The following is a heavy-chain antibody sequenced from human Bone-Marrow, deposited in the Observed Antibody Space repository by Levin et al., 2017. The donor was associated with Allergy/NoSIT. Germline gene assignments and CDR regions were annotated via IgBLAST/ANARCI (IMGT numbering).Heavy chain of an antibody. Sequence: SQTLSLTCSVSGGSISSSYWSWIRQPPGKGLEWIGYIYNTGSTTYNPSLKSRVTMSVDTSKNQFSLNVASVTAADTAVYYCANTPPESGYYLAMHYWGQGTLVTVSS. CDR3: ANTPPESGYYLAMHY. CDR2: IYNTGST. V-gene: IGHV4-59*01. CDR1: GGSISSSY. D-gene: IGHD3-3*01. J-gene: IGHJ4*02.